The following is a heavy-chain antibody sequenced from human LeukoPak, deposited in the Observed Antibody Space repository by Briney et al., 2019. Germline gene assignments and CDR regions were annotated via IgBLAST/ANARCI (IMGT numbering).Heavy chain of an antibody. Sequence: SETLSLTCTVSGGSISSYYWSWIRQPPGKGLEWVGYIYYSGSTNYNPSLKSRVTISVDTSKNQFSLKLSSVTATDTAVHYCARETYYYDSSGYGMDVWGQGTTVTVSS. CDR2: IYYSGST. V-gene: IGHV4-59*01. J-gene: IGHJ6*02. CDR3: ARETYYYDSSGYGMDV. CDR1: GGSISSYY. D-gene: IGHD3-22*01.